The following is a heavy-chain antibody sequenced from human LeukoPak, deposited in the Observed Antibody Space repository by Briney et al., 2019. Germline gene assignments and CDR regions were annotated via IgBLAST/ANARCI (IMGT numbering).Heavy chain of an antibody. D-gene: IGHD6-19*01. V-gene: IGHV4-34*01. J-gene: IGHJ4*02. CDR3: ARGLGAV. Sequence: SETLSLTCAVYGGSFSGYYWSWIRQPPGKGLEWIGEINHSGSTNYNPSLKSRVTISVDTSKNQFSLKLSSVTAADTAVYYRARGLGAVWGQGTLVTVSS. CDR1: GGSFSGYY. CDR2: INHSGST.